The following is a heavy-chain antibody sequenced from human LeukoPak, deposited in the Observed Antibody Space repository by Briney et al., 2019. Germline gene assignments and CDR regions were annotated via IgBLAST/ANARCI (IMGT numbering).Heavy chain of an antibody. CDR1: VGTFSSYA. CDR2: IIPIFGTA. D-gene: IGHD2-2*01. J-gene: IGHJ4*02. CDR3: ASFSLLNPHIVVVPAARPLDY. V-gene: IGHV1-69*13. Sequence: SVKVSCKASVGTFSSYAISCVRQAPGQELEWMGGIIPIFGTANYAQKFQGRVTITADESTSTAYMKLSSLRSEDTAVYYCASFSLLNPHIVVVPAARPLDYWGQGTLVTVSS.